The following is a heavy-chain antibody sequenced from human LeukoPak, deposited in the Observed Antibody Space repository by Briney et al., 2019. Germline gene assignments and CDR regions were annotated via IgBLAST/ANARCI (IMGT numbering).Heavy chain of an antibody. J-gene: IGHJ5*02. V-gene: IGHV4-31*03. CDR3: ERGPSITIFGVVMYTWFDP. Sequence: SQTLSLTCTVSGGSISSGGYYWSWIRQHPGKGLEWIGYIYYSGSTYYSPSLRSRVTLSVDTSKNQFSLNLISVTAADTAVYSCERGPSITIFGVVMYTWFDPWGQGTPVSVSS. CDR1: GGSISSGGYY. CDR2: IYYSGST. D-gene: IGHD3-3*01.